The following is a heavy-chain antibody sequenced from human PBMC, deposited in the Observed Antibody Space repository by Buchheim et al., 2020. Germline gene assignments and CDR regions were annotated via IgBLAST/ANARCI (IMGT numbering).Heavy chain of an antibody. J-gene: IGHJ4*02. Sequence: QVQLQESGPGLVKPSGTLSLTCAVSGGSISSAYWWNWVRQPPGNGLEWLGEIYHSGSTNYNPSLKSRVTISVDPSKSQSSLRLTSVTAADTAVYYGAKVTSGSPSLDCWGQGTL. V-gene: IGHV4-4*02. CDR1: GGSISSAYW. D-gene: IGHD3-10*01. CDR2: IYHSGST. CDR3: AKVTSGSPSLDC.